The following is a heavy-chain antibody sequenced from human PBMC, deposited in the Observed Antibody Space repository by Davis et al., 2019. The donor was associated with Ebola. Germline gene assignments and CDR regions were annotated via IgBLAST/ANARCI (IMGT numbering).Heavy chain of an antibody. V-gene: IGHV4-38-2*02. CDR3: ARGAEQWLVVWGWFDP. CDR2: IHHSGRAT. Sequence: MPSETLSLTCIVSDYSISSGYYWGWIRQPPGKGLEWIGSIHHSGRATSYNPSLRSRVTISVDTSKNQFSLKLSSVIAADTAVYYCARGAEQWLVVWGWFDPWGQGTLVTVSS. J-gene: IGHJ5*02. CDR1: DYSISSGYY. D-gene: IGHD6-19*01.